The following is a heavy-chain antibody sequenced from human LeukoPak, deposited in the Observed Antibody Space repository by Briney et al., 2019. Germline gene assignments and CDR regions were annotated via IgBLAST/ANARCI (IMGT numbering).Heavy chain of an antibody. CDR2: IYYSGST. CDR1: GGSISSSSYY. D-gene: IGHD3-16*01. Sequence: PSETLSLTCTVSGGSISSSSYYWGWIRQPPGKGLEWIGSIYYSGSTYYNPSLKSRVTISVDTSKNQFSLKLSSVTAADTAVYYCARAPLGRGIEGAFDIWGQGTMVTVSS. J-gene: IGHJ3*02. V-gene: IGHV4-39*07. CDR3: ARAPLGRGIEGAFDI.